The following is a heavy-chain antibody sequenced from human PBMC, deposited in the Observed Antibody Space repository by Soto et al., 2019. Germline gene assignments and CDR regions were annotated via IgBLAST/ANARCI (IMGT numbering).Heavy chain of an antibody. CDR3: AREGDVLLWFGEPAGSWFDP. V-gene: IGHV1-18*01. J-gene: IGHJ5*02. CDR1: GYTFSSYD. D-gene: IGHD3-10*01. CDR2: ISTYNGNT. Sequence: QVQLVQSGAEVKKPGASVKVSCKASGYTFSSYDISWVRQAPGQGLEWMGWISTYNGNTNYAQKLQGRVTMTTDTSTSTAYMELRSLRSDDTAVYYCAREGDVLLWFGEPAGSWFDPWGQGTLVTVSS.